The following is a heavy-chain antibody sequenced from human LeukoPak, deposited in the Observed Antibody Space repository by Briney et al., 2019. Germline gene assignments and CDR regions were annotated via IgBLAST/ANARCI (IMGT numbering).Heavy chain of an antibody. CDR2: IYSGGST. CDR1: GFTVSSNY. Sequence: GGSLRLSCAASGFTVSSNYMSWVRQAPGKGLEWVSVIYSGGSTYYADSVKGRFTISRDNSKNTLYLQMNSLRAEDTAVYYCARVGYSSSWSHYYYYYMDVWGKGTTVTISS. V-gene: IGHV3-53*01. D-gene: IGHD6-13*01. J-gene: IGHJ6*03. CDR3: ARVGYSSSWSHYYYYYMDV.